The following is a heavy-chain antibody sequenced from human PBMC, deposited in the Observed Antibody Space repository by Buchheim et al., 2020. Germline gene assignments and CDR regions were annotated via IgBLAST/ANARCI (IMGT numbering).Heavy chain of an antibody. CDR2: INHSGST. CDR3: ARGGSSGLGN. V-gene: IGHV4-34*01. D-gene: IGHD6-19*01. CDR1: GGSFSGYY. Sequence: QVQLQQWGAGLLKPSETLSLTCAVYGGSFSGYYWSWIRQPPGKGLEWIGEINHSGSTNYNPSLKSGVTISVDTSTSQFSLKLSAVTAADTAVCYCARGGSSGLGNWCQGTL. J-gene: IGHJ4*02.